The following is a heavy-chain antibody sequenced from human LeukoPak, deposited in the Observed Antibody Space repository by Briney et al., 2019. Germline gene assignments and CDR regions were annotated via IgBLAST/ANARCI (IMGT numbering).Heavy chain of an antibody. CDR3: ARGPGEDDYGDYGGGNWFDP. CDR2: MNPNSGNT. Sequence: ASVKVSCKASGYTFTSYDINWVRQATGQELEWMGWMNPNSGNTGYAQKFQGRVTMTRNTSISTAYMELSSLRSEDTAVYYCARGPGEDDYGDYGGGNWFDPWGQGTLVTVSS. D-gene: IGHD4-17*01. J-gene: IGHJ5*02. CDR1: GYTFTSYD. V-gene: IGHV1-8*01.